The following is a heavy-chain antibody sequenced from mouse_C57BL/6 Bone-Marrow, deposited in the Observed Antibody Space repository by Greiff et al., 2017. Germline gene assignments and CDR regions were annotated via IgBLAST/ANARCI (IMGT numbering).Heavy chain of an antibody. D-gene: IGHD1-1*01. CDR2: SDPSDSYT. Sequence: QVQLQQPGAELVMPGASVKLSCKASGYTFTSYWMHWVKQRPGQGLEWIGESDPSDSYTNYNPKFKGKSTLTVDKSSSTAYMQLSSLTSEDSSVYYCARDYYGSSYDAMDYWGQGTSVTVSS. CDR1: GYTFTSYW. V-gene: IGHV1-69*01. J-gene: IGHJ4*01. CDR3: ARDYYGSSYDAMDY.